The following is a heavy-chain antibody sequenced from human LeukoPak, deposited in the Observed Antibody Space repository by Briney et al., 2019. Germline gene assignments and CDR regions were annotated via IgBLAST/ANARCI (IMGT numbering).Heavy chain of an antibody. D-gene: IGHD5-18*01. CDR1: GFTFSSYS. CDR3: ARDKYSYGYGDLDY. V-gene: IGHV3-21*01. Sequence: PGGSLRLSCAASGFTFSSYSMNWVRQAPGKGLEWVSSISSSSSYIYYADSVKGRFTISRDNAKNSLYLQMNSLRAEDTAVYYCARDKYSYGYGDLDYWGQGTLVTVSS. J-gene: IGHJ4*02. CDR2: ISSSSSYI.